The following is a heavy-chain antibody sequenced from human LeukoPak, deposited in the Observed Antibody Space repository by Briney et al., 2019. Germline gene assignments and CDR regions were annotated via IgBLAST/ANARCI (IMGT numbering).Heavy chain of an antibody. CDR3: ARVAAYRVLDY. D-gene: IGHD6-13*01. CDR1: GGSISSYY. CDR2: IYYSGST. V-gene: IGHV4-59*08. Sequence: SETLSLTCTVSGGSISSYYWSWIRQPPGKGLEWIGYIYYSGSTNYNPSLKSRVTTSVDTSKDQFSLKLSSVTAADTAVYYCARVAAYRVLDYWGQGTLVTVSS. J-gene: IGHJ4*02.